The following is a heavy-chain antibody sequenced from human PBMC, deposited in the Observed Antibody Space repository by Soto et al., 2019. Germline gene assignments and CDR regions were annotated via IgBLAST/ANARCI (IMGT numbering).Heavy chain of an antibody. CDR2: IYYSGST. CDR1: GGSISSSSYY. Sequence: QLQLQESGPGLVKPSETLSLTCTVSGGSISSSSYYWGWIRQPPGKGLEWIGSIYYSGSTYYNPSLKSRVTISVATSKNQFSLKLSSVTSADTAVYYCARSDCSGGSCPFDYRGQGTLVTVSS. V-gene: IGHV4-39*01. CDR3: ARSDCSGGSCPFDY. J-gene: IGHJ4*02. D-gene: IGHD2-15*01.